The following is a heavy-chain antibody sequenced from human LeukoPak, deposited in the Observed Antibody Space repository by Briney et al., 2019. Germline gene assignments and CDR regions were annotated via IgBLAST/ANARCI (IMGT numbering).Heavy chain of an antibody. Sequence: SVKVSCKASGGTFSSYAISWVRQAPGQGLEWMGGIIPIFGTANYAQKFQGRVTITADESTSTAYMELSSLRSEDTAVYYCALLRDSSGYFVAAFDIWGQGTMVTVSS. CDR1: GGTFSSYA. CDR3: ALLRDSSGYFVAAFDI. D-gene: IGHD3-22*01. CDR2: IIPIFGTA. V-gene: IGHV1-69*13. J-gene: IGHJ3*02.